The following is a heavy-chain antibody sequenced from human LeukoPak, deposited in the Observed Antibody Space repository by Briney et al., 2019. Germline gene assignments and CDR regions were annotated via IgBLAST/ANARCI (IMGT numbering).Heavy chain of an antibody. CDR1: GYTFTSYD. J-gene: IGHJ4*02. V-gene: IGHV1-8*01. CDR2: MNPNTGKA. D-gene: IGHD3-3*01. CDR3: ARVARRTYEWLSRLDYFDY. Sequence: ASVKVSCKASGYTFTSYDITWVRQATGQGLEWMGWMNPNTGKAGYAQKFQGRLTMTSNTSMTTAYMELSSLRSEDTAVYYCARVARRTYEWLSRLDYFDYWGQGTLVTVSS.